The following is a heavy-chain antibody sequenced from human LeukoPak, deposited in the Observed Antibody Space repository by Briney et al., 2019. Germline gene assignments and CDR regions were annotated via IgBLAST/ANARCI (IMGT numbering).Heavy chain of an antibody. J-gene: IGHJ5*02. CDR2: IYHSGST. CDR3: ARPNNYYDSSGYPKGWFDP. Sequence: SETLSLTCAVSGYSISSGYYWGWIRQPPGKGLEWFGSIYHSGSTYYNPSLKSRVTISVDTSKNQFSLKLSSVTAADTAVYYCARPNNYYDSSGYPKGWFDPWGQGTLVTVSS. V-gene: IGHV4-38-2*01. D-gene: IGHD3-22*01. CDR1: GYSISSGYY.